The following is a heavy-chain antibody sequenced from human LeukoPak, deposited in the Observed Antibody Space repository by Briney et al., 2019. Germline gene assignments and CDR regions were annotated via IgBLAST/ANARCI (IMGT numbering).Heavy chain of an antibody. V-gene: IGHV3-53*01. CDR3: ARDAYSSGWYRWFDP. CDR1: GFSVSNTY. J-gene: IGHJ5*02. Sequence: GGSLRLSCAASGFSVSNTYISWVRQAPGKGREWVSVIYTGGSAYYAESVKGRFTISRDNSKNTLYLQMSSLRAEDTAVYYCARDAYSSGWYRWFDPWGQGTLVTVSS. CDR2: IYTGGSA. D-gene: IGHD6-19*01.